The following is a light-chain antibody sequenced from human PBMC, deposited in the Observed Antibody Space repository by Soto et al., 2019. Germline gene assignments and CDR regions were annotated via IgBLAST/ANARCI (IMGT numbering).Light chain of an antibody. Sequence: QSALTQPASVSGSPGQWTTISCTGTSSDVGGYNYVSWYKHHPGKAPKLMIYDVTNRPSGVSNPFSGSKSGNTASPTISGLQTEDEADYYCSSYTSSNTYVCGTGTKLTVL. CDR3: SSYTSSNTYV. V-gene: IGLV2-14*03. CDR2: DVT. CDR1: SSDVGGYNY. J-gene: IGLJ1*01.